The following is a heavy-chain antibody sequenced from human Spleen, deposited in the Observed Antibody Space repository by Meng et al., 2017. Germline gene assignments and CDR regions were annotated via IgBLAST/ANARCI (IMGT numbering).Heavy chain of an antibody. CDR2: IYSGGST. J-gene: IGHJ4*02. Sequence: GGSLRLSCAASGFTVSSNYMSWVRQAPGKGLEWVSLIYSGGSTYYADSVKGRFTISRDYSKKTLYLQMNGLRVEDTAVYYCARAPSLRDWGQGTLVTVSS. V-gene: IGHV3-66*02. CDR1: GFTVSSNY. D-gene: IGHD3-10*01. CDR3: ARAPSLRD.